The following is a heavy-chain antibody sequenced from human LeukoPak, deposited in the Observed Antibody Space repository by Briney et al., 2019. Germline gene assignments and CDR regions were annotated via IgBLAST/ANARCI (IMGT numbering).Heavy chain of an antibody. J-gene: IGHJ4*02. CDR2: IYHSGST. CDR3: ARLVWGYYDSSGYYYFDY. CDR1: GYSISSGYY. D-gene: IGHD3-22*01. Sequence: LSETLSLTCTVSGYSISSGYYWGWIRQPPGKGLEWIGSIYHSGSTYYNPSLKSRVTISVDTSKNQFSLKLSSVTAADTAVYYCARLVWGYYDSSGYYYFDYWGQGTLVTVSS. V-gene: IGHV4-38-2*02.